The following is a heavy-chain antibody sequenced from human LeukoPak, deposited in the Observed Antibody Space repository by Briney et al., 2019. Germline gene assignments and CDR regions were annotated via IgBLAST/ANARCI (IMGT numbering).Heavy chain of an antibody. J-gene: IGHJ4*02. CDR1: GFTFSSYG. CDR3: AKHRVVLVPAATGLDY. Sequence: PGGSLRLSCAASGFTFSSYGMHWVRQAPGKGLEWVAFIRYDGSNKYYADSVKGRFTIYRENSKNRLYMQMNRLRAEDTGVYYCAKHRVVLVPAATGLDYWRQGALVTVSS. V-gene: IGHV3-30*02. D-gene: IGHD2-2*01. CDR2: IRYDGSNK.